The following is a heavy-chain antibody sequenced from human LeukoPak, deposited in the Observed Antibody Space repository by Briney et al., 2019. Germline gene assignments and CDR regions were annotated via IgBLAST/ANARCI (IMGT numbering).Heavy chain of an antibody. CDR1: GFTVSSNY. CDR2: ISWNSGSI. J-gene: IGHJ2*01. Sequence: PGGSLRLSCAASGFTVSSNYMSWVRQAPGKGLEWVSGISWNSGSIGYADSVKGRFTISRDNAKNSLYLQMNSLRAEDTALYYCAKDLSYGVSSQGYFDLWGRGTLVTVSS. CDR3: AKDLSYGVSSQGYFDL. D-gene: IGHD6-13*01. V-gene: IGHV3-9*01.